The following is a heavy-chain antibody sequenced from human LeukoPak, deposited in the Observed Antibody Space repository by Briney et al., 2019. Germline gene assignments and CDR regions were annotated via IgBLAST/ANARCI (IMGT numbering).Heavy chain of an antibody. CDR2: ITTSDGNT. J-gene: IGHJ4*02. Sequence: LAGGSLRLSCAASGFTFGSYTMSWVRQAPGKGLEWVSTITTSDGNTYYADSVKGRLTVSRDNSKNTLFLQMNSLRAEDTAVYYCAKDGGLWVSAHWGDSWGRGTLVTVSS. V-gene: IGHV3-23*01. CDR3: AKDGGLWVSAHWGDS. CDR1: GFTFGSYT. D-gene: IGHD7-27*01.